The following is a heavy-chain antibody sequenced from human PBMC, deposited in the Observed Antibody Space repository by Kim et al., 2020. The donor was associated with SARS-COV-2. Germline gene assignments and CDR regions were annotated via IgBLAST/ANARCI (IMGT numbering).Heavy chain of an antibody. CDR3: AKWGTLDSYGYEYYFDY. CDR1: GFTFSSYG. V-gene: IGHV3-30*18. CDR2: ISYDGSNK. D-gene: IGHD5-18*01. Sequence: GGSLRLSCAASGFTFSSYGMHWVRQAPGKGLEWVAVISYDGSNKYYADSVKGRFTISRDNSKNTLYLQMNSLRAEDTAVYYCAKWGTLDSYGYEYYFDYWGQGTLVTVSS. J-gene: IGHJ4*02.